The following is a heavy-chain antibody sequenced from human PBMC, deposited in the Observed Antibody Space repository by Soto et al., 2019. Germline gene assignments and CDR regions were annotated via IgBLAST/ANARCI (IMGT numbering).Heavy chain of an antibody. CDR3: VHSPDSSPSDY. J-gene: IGHJ4*02. Sequence: QITLKESGPTLVKPTQTLTLTCTFSGFSLSTFGMGVGWIRQPPGKALEWLALIYWNDDKRYSPSLNSRLTIAKDTSKNLVVLTMTNVDPVDAATYYCVHSPDSSPSDYWGQGTLVTVSS. D-gene: IGHD5-18*01. V-gene: IGHV2-5*01. CDR1: GFSLSTFGMG. CDR2: IYWNDDK.